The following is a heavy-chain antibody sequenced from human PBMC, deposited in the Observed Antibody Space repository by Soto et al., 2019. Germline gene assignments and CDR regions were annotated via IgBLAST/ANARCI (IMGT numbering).Heavy chain of an antibody. J-gene: IGHJ4*02. CDR3: ARVLPPRRYDTSGYFPDY. CDR2: IYHNGNT. Sequence: PSETLSLTCSVSGGSISNSAYYWSWIRQPPGKALEWIGFIYHNGNTYYKPSLKSRITMSVDTSKNQFSLKLSSVTAADTAVYYCARVLPPRRYDTSGYFPDYWGQGTLVTVSS. D-gene: IGHD3-22*01. CDR1: GGSISNSAYY. V-gene: IGHV4-31*03.